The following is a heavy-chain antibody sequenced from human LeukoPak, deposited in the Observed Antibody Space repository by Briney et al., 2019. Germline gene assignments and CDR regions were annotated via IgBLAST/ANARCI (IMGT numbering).Heavy chain of an antibody. J-gene: IGHJ6*02. V-gene: IGHV1-18*01. CDR2: ISAYNGNT. CDR3: ARVLPSNYYDSSGSEGGRILLFLPLGSRYGMDV. D-gene: IGHD3-22*01. CDR1: GYTFTSYG. Sequence: GASVKVSCKASGYTFTSYGISWVRQAPGQGLEWMRWISAYNGNTNYAQKLQGRATMTTDTSTSTAYMELRSLRSDDTAVYYCARVLPSNYYDSSGSEGGRILLFLPLGSRYGMDVWGQGTTVTVSS.